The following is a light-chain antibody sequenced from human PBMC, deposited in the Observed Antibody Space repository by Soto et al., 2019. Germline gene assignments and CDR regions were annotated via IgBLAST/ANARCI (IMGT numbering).Light chain of an antibody. Sequence: QSVLTQPASVSGSPGQSITISCTGTSSDVGGSIYVSWYQQHPGKAPKLMISEVSNRPSGVSNRFSGSKSGNTASLTISGLQAEDEADYYYGSYTDTSTLYVFGTGTKDTVL. J-gene: IGLJ1*01. V-gene: IGLV2-14*01. CDR3: GSYTDTSTLYV. CDR2: EVS. CDR1: SSDVGGSIY.